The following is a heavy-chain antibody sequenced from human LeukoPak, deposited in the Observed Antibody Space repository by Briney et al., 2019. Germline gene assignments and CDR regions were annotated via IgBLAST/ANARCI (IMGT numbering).Heavy chain of an antibody. V-gene: IGHV3-23*01. J-gene: IGHJ4*02. CDR3: AKVRVSIAVALKPDFDY. CDR1: GFTFSSYA. D-gene: IGHD6-19*01. CDR2: ISGSGGST. Sequence: PTGGSLRLSCAASGFTFSSYAMSWVRQAPGKGLEWVSAISGSGGSTYYADSVKGRFTISRDNSKNTLYLQMNSLRAEDTAVYYCAKVRVSIAVALKPDFDYWGQGTLVTVSS.